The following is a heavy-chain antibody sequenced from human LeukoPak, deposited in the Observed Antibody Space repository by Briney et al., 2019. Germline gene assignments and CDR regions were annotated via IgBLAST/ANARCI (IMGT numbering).Heavy chain of an antibody. CDR1: GGTFSSYA. V-gene: IGHV1-69*06. Sequence: SVKVSCKASGGTFSSYAISWVRQAPGQGLEWMGGIIPIFGTANYAQKFQGRVTITADKSTSTAYMELRSLRSDDTAVYYCARTNVYYYASSDYYPYFDYWAQGTLVTVSS. J-gene: IGHJ4*02. CDR3: ARTNVYYYASSDYYPYFDY. D-gene: IGHD3-22*01. CDR2: IIPIFGTA.